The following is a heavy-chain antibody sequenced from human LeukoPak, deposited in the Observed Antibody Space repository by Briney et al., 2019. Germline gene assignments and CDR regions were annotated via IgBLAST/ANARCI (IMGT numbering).Heavy chain of an antibody. CDR1: GFTFSSYA. D-gene: IGHD3-10*01. Sequence: GGSLRLSCAASGFTFSSYAMHWVRQAPGKGLEWVAVISYDGSNKYYADSVKGRFTISRDNSKNTLYLQMNSLRAEDTAVYYCARAELRSFYGMVVWGQRTTVTVSS. V-gene: IGHV3-30-3*01. J-gene: IGHJ6*02. CDR2: ISYDGSNK. CDR3: ARAELRSFYGMVV.